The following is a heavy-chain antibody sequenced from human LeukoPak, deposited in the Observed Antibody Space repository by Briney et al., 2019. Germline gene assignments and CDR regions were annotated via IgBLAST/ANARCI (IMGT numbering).Heavy chain of an antibody. Sequence: GASVKVSCKASGGTFRNHAISWLRQAPGQGLEWMGGIIPLFNTPYYAQKFQGRVAISADESTNTAYMELSSLRSEDTAVYFCARPLTYYYETTDYPRPHFFDYWGQGTLVTVSS. CDR1: GGTFRNHA. CDR3: ARPLTYYYETTDYPRPHFFDY. V-gene: IGHV1-69*01. D-gene: IGHD3-3*01. CDR2: IIPLFNTP. J-gene: IGHJ4*02.